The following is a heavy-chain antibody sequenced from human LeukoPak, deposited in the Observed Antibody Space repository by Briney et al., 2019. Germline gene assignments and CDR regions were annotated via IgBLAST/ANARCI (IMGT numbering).Heavy chain of an antibody. D-gene: IGHD3-16*01. Sequence: KPGGSLRLSCAASGFTFSNAWMSWVRQAPGKGLEWVGRIISKTDGGTTDYAAPVKVGFTISRDDSKNTLYLQMNSLKTEDTAVYYCTTDLGEYWGQGTLVTVSS. CDR1: GFTFSNAW. CDR3: TTDLGEY. CDR2: IISKTDGGTT. V-gene: IGHV3-15*01. J-gene: IGHJ4*02.